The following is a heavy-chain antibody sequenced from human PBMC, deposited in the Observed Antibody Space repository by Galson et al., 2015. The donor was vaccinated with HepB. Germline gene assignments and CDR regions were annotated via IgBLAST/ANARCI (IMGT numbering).Heavy chain of an antibody. J-gene: IGHJ3*02. D-gene: IGHD1-7*01. CDR2: INHSGST. CDR1: GGSFSGYY. Sequence: LSLTCAVYGGSFSGYYWSWIRQPPGKGLEWIGEINHSGSTNYNPSLKSRVTISVDTSKNQFSLKLSSVAAADTAIYYCARVRRDITATNTDAFDIWGQGTMVTVSS. CDR3: ARVRRDITATNTDAFDI. V-gene: IGHV4-34*01.